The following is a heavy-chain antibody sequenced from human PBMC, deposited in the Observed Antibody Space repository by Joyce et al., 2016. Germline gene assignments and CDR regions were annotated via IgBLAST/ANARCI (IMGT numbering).Heavy chain of an antibody. Sequence: QVQLVQSGAEVKKPGASVNVSCKTSGYIFTDYYIHWVRQAPGQGLEWMGWNNPVTGATNSAQRFQARVTMTRDPSTSSVYMDLSRLRSDDTAVYYCARDEGEDTSMIPVYTFDFWGQGSLVIVSS. D-gene: IGHD5-18*01. CDR2: NNPVTGAT. J-gene: IGHJ4*02. V-gene: IGHV1-2*02. CDR3: ARDEGEDTSMIPVYTFDF. CDR1: GYIFTDYY.